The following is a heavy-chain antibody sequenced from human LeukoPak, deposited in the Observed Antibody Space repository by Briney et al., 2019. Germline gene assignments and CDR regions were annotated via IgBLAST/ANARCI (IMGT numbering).Heavy chain of an antibody. V-gene: IGHV3-43*02. D-gene: IGHD6-13*01. J-gene: IGHJ6*03. CDR1: GFTFDDYA. CDR2: ISGDGGST. CDR3: AKDGSSWYSRHYYYYMDV. Sequence: PGGSLRLSXAASGFTFDDYAMHWVRQAPGKGLEWASLISGDGGSTYYADSVKGRFTISRDNSKNSLYLQMNSLRTEDTALYYCAKDGSSWYSRHYYYYMDVWGKGTTVTVSS.